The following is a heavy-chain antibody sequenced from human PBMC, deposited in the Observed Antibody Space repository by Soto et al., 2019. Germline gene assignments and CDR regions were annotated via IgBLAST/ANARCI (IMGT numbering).Heavy chain of an antibody. J-gene: IGHJ3*02. Sequence: VQLQQSGPGLVKPSHTLSLTCAISGDSVSSNSAAWNWIRQSPSRVLEWLGRTYYRSKWYNDYAGSVKSRITITPETSKTQFSLQLSSVTPEDTAVYYGARDGWHGPDGAVDIWGQGTMVTVSS. D-gene: IGHD6-19*01. CDR3: ARDGWHGPDGAVDI. CDR2: TYYRSKWYN. V-gene: IGHV6-1*01. CDR1: GDSVSSNSAA.